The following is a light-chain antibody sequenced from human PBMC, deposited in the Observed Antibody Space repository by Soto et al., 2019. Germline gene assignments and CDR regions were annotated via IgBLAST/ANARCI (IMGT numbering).Light chain of an antibody. CDR1: SSDVGGYNY. J-gene: IGLJ1*01. Sequence: QSVLTQPASVSGSPGQSITISCTGTSSDVGGYNYVSWYQQHPGKAPKLMIYEVSNRPSGVSNRFSGSKSGNTASLTISGLQAEDEADYYCRSYTSSSTVFGTGTKLPVL. CDR2: EVS. V-gene: IGLV2-14*01. CDR3: RSYTSSSTV.